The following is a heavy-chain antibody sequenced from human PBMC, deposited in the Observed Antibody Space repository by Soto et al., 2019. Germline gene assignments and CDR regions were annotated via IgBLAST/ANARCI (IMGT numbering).Heavy chain of an antibody. CDR1: GFTFSGSA. J-gene: IGHJ4*02. D-gene: IGHD2-2*01. CDR3: ARDYLVVPHRVIDY. V-gene: IGHV3-73*01. CDR2: IRSKANSYAT. Sequence: PGGSLRLSCAASGFTFSGSAMHWVRQASGKGLEWVGRIRSKANSYATAYAASVKGRFTISRDDSKNTAYLQMNSLKTEDTAVYYCARDYLVVPHRVIDYWGQGTLVTVSS.